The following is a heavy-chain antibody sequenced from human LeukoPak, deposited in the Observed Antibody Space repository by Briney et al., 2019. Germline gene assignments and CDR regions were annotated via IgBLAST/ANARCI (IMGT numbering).Heavy chain of an antibody. CDR1: GFTFDDYA. Sequence: PGGSLRLSCAASGFTFDDYAMHWVRQAPGKGLEWVSGISWNSDSIVYADSVKGRFTISRDNAKNSLYLQMNSLRAEDTALYYCAKGRSYYDSSGYYYGISGYMDVWGKGTTVTISS. J-gene: IGHJ6*03. CDR2: ISWNSDSI. CDR3: AKGRSYYDSSGYYYGISGYMDV. D-gene: IGHD3-22*01. V-gene: IGHV3-9*01.